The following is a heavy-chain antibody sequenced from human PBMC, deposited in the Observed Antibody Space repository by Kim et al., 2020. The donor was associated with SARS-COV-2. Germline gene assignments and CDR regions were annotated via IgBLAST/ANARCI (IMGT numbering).Heavy chain of an antibody. CDR3: ARSALRYCSGGSCSHAFDI. J-gene: IGHJ3*02. Sequence: SETLSLTCTVSGGSISSSSYYWGWIRQPPGKGLEWIGSIYYSGSTYYNPSLKSRVTISVDTSKNQFSLKLSSVTAADTAVYYCARSALRYCSGGSCSHAFDIWGQGTMVTVSS. D-gene: IGHD2-15*01. V-gene: IGHV4-39*01. CDR2: IYYSGST. CDR1: GGSISSSSYY.